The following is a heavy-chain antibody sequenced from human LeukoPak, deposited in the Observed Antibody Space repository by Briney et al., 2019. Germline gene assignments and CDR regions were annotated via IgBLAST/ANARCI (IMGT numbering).Heavy chain of an antibody. CDR3: AKDRVTGSSWYLPDY. V-gene: IGHV3-33*06. Sequence: GGSLRLSCAASGFTFSSYGMHWVRRAPGKGLEWVAVIWYDGSNKYYADSVKGRFTISRDNSKNTLYLQMNSLRAEDTAVYYCAKDRVTGSSWYLPDYWGQGTLVTVSS. J-gene: IGHJ4*02. CDR1: GFTFSSYG. CDR2: IWYDGSNK. D-gene: IGHD6-13*01.